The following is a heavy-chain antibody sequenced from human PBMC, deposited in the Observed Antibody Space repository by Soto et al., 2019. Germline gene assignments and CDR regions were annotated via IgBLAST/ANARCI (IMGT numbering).Heavy chain of an antibody. Sequence: QVQLVESGGGVIQPGRSLRLSCKASGFTFSDFGMHWVRQAPGKGLEWVSAIWYDGSYQYYADPVRGRFTTSRDNSNNTLFLQMNRLRVEDTAVYYCARDRLITYGAKIAPDHWGQGALVTVSS. CDR2: IWYDGSYQ. D-gene: IGHD3-16*01. CDR1: GFTFSDFG. CDR3: ARDRLITYGAKIAPDH. J-gene: IGHJ5*02. V-gene: IGHV3-33*01.